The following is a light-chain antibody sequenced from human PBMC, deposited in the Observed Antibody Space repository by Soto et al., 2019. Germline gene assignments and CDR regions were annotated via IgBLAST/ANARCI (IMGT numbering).Light chain of an antibody. CDR3: QQRNVWPPVT. CDR2: DTS. Sequence: EIVMTQSPATLSVSPGEGVTLSCRASQTVPSRIAWYQQKPGQAPRLLIYDTSTRATGIPARISGSGSGTEFTLTISSLQSEDFAVYYCQQRNVWPPVTFGQGTRLEIK. CDR1: QTVPSR. J-gene: IGKJ5*01. V-gene: IGKV3-15*01.